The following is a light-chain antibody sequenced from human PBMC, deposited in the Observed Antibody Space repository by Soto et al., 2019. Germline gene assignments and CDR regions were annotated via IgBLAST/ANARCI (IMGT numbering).Light chain of an antibody. CDR2: SVS. CDR1: SIDVGGHND. Sequence: QSVLTQPRSVSGSPGQSVTISCTGTSIDVGGHNDVSWYQQHPGKAPKLMISSVSKRPSGVPDRFSGSKSGNTASLTISGLQAEDEADYYCCSYAGSYTYVFGTGAKVTV. V-gene: IGLV2-11*01. J-gene: IGLJ1*01. CDR3: CSYAGSYTYV.